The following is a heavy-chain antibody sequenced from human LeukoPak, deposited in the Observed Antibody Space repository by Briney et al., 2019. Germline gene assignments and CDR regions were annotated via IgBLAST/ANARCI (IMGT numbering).Heavy chain of an antibody. Sequence: SETLSLTCIVSGGSISSYYWSWIRQPPGKGLEWIGYIYCSGSTNYNPSLKSRVTISVDTSKNQFSLKLSSVTAADTAVYYCARSGSSSSIGSYFDYWGQGTLVTVSS. CDR2: IYCSGST. D-gene: IGHD6-6*01. CDR1: GGSISSYY. CDR3: ARSGSSSSIGSYFDY. J-gene: IGHJ4*02. V-gene: IGHV4-59*01.